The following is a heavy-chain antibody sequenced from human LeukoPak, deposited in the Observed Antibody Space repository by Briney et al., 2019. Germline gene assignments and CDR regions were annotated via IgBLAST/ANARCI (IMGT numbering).Heavy chain of an antibody. CDR3: ASVKSSDYEVAKDY. D-gene: IGHD3-10*01. J-gene: IGHJ4*02. Sequence: SETLSLTCSVSGGSVSSGTYYWSWIRQPPGTGLEWIGYIYYSGSTNYNPSLKSRVTISVDTSKNQFSLKLNSVTAADTAVYYCASVKSSDYEVAKDYWGQGTLVTVSS. CDR1: GGSVSSGTYY. CDR2: IYYSGST. V-gene: IGHV4-61*01.